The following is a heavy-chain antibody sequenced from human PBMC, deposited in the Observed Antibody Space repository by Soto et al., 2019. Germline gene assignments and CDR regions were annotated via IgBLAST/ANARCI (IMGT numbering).Heavy chain of an antibody. CDR3: ARGFKGLGSSGSYLRYYGMDV. V-gene: IGHV1-46*01. CDR1: GYTFTSYY. J-gene: IGHJ6*02. CDR2: INPSGGST. Sequence: ASVKVSCKASGYTFTSYYMHWVRQAPGQGLEWMGIINPSGGSTSYAQKFQGRVTMTRDTSTSTVYMELSSLRSEDTAVYYCARGFKGLGSSGSYLRYYGMDVWGQGTTVTVSS. D-gene: IGHD1-26*01.